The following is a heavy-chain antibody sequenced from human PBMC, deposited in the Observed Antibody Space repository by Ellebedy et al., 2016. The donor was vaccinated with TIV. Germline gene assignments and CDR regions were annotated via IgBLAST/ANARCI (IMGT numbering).Heavy chain of an antibody. J-gene: IGHJ2*01. V-gene: IGHV3-30*03. CDR3: GRDRSLSAWYGTLDF. CDR1: GFTLSSYG. D-gene: IGHD6-19*01. Sequence: GESLKISXAVSGFTLSSYGMHWVRQAPGKGLEWMAFLSYDENTKFSADSVRGRFTISSDITNHTLSLQMNSLRSDDTAIYYCGRDRSLSAWYGTLDFWGRGALVTVSS. CDR2: LSYDENTK.